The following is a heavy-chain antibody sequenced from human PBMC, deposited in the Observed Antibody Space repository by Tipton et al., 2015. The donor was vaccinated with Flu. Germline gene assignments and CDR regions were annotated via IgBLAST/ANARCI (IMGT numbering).Heavy chain of an antibody. CDR3: ARDRSGQLWSTYYYFGMDV. CDR1: GFTFSDYY. Sequence: SLRLSCAASGFTFSDYYMSWIRQAPGKGLEWVSHISSSGSTINYADSVKGRFTISRDNAKNSLYLQMNSLRPEDTAVYYCARDRSGQLWSTYYYFGMDVWGQGP. V-gene: IGHV3-11*04. D-gene: IGHD5-18*01. CDR2: ISSSGSTI. J-gene: IGHJ6*02.